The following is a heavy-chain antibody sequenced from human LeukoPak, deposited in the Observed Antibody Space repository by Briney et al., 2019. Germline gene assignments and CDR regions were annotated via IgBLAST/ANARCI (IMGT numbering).Heavy chain of an antibody. J-gene: IGHJ4*02. V-gene: IGHV1-69*13. CDR2: IIPIFGTA. CDR1: GYTFTSYG. CDR3: ARGIHVDTAMAAFDY. Sequence: GASVKVSCKASGYTFTSYGISWVRQAPGQGLEWMGGIIPIFGTANYAQKSQGRVTITADESTSTAYMELSSLRSEDTAVYYCARGIHVDTAMAAFDYWGQGTLVTVSS. D-gene: IGHD5-18*01.